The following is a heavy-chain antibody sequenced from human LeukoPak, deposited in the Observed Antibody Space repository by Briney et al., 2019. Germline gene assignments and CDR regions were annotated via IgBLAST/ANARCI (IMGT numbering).Heavy chain of an antibody. CDR1: GGTFSSYA. Sequence: SVKVSCKASGGTFSSYAISWVRQAPGQGLEWMGGIIPIFGTANYAQKFQGRVTITADESTSTAYMELSSLRSEDTAVYYCARVTEGYCSSTSCYSGWDYWGQGTLVTVSS. CDR3: ARVTEGYCSSTSCYSGWDY. V-gene: IGHV1-69*01. J-gene: IGHJ4*02. CDR2: IIPIFGTA. D-gene: IGHD2-2*01.